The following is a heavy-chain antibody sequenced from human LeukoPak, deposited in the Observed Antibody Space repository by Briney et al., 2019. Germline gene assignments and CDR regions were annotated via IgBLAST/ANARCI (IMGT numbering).Heavy chain of an antibody. V-gene: IGHV1-3*01. CDR3: ARGPPAAASHFDY. Sequence: ASVKVSCKASGYTFTSYAMHWVRQAPGQRLEWMGWINAGNGNTKYSQKFQGRVTITRDTSASTAYMELSSLRSEDTAVYYCARGPPAAASHFDYWGQGTLVTVSS. D-gene: IGHD2-2*01. J-gene: IGHJ4*02. CDR1: GYTFTSYA. CDR2: INAGNGNT.